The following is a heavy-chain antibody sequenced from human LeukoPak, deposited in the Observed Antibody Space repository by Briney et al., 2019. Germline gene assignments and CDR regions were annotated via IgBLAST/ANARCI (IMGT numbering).Heavy chain of an antibody. CDR2: REPQNGNT. D-gene: IGHD5-12*01. CDR1: GYVFTSYG. CDR3: VRGLYSGYKITEFDP. V-gene: IGHV1-8*01. Sequence: ASVKVSCKASGYVFTSYGINWGRQATGQGLEWMGWREPQNGNTGSAQKFQGRVTMTRDTSMSTAYMELSSLTSEDTAVYYCVRGLYSGYKITEFDPWGQGTLVTVSS. J-gene: IGHJ5*02.